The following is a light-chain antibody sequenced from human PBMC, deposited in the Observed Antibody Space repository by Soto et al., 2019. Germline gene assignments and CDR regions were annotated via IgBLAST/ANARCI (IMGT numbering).Light chain of an antibody. J-gene: IGLJ2*01. V-gene: IGLV2-14*01. CDR1: SSDVGFYDY. CDR2: DVN. Sequence: QSALTQPASVSGSPGQSITISCTGTSSDVGFYDYVSWYQQHPGKVPKLMIYDVNNRPSGVSNRFSGSKSGNTASLTISGLQAEDEADYYCSSFTTATTLVFGGGTKLTVL. CDR3: SSFTTATTLV.